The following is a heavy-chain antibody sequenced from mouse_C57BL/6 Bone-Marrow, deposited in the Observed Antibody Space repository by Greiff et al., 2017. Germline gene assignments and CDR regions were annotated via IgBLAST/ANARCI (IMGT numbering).Heavy chain of an antibody. CDR3: ERYGTNWENIYWYFDV. CDR1: GFTFTDYY. D-gene: IGHD4-1*01. J-gene: IGHJ1*03. V-gene: IGHV7-3*01. Sequence: EVKLQESGGGLVQPGGSLSLSCAASGFTFTDYYMSWVRQPPGQALEWLGFIRNKANGYTTEYSASVKGRFTISRDNSQSILYLQMNALRAEDSATYYCERYGTNWENIYWYFDVGGTGTTVTVSS. CDR2: IRNKANGYTT.